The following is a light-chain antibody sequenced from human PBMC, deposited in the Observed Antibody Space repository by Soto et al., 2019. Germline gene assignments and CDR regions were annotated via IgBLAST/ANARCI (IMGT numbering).Light chain of an antibody. V-gene: IGLV2-8*01. Sequence: QSVLPQPPSASGSPGQSFAISFTGTSSDVGGYNYVSWYQQHPGKAPKLMIYEVNKRPSGVPDRFSGSKSGNTASLTVSGLQAEDEADYYCSSYAGSSNVFGTGTKVTVL. J-gene: IGLJ1*01. CDR3: SSYAGSSNV. CDR2: EVN. CDR1: SSDVGGYNY.